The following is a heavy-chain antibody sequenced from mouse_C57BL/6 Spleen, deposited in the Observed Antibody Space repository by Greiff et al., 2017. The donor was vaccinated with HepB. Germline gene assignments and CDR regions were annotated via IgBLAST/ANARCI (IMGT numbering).Heavy chain of an antibody. Sequence: EVKLMESGGGLVKPGGSLKLSCAASGFTFSSYTMSWVRQTPEKRLEWVATISGGGGNTYYPDSVKGRFTISRDNAKNTLCLQMSILRSEDTALYYCARHDYYDYDWSAYWGQGTLVTVSA. V-gene: IGHV5-9*01. CDR1: GFTFSSYT. D-gene: IGHD2-4*01. CDR2: ISGGGGNT. CDR3: ARHDYYDYDWSAY. J-gene: IGHJ3*01.